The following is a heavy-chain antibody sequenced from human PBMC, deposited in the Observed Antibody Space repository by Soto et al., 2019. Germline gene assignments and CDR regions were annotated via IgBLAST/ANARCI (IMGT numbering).Heavy chain of an antibody. CDR3: AREHSWNYHDAFDI. J-gene: IGHJ3*02. D-gene: IGHD3-3*02. CDR1: GYTFTSYG. CDR2: ISTYNGNT. Sequence: ASVKVSCKASGYTFTSYGISWVRQAPGQGLEWMGWISTYNGNTNYAQKLQGRVTMTTDTSTSTAYMELRSLRSDDTAVYYCAREHSWNYHDAFDIWGQGTMVTVSS. V-gene: IGHV1-18*01.